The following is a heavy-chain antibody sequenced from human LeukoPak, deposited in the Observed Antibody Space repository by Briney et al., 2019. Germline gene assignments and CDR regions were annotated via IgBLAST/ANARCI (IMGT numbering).Heavy chain of an antibody. D-gene: IGHD3-10*01. CDR2: IWEDGSNI. CDR1: GFTFSTYG. V-gene: IGHV3-33*01. Sequence: GTSLRLSCAASGFTFSTYGMHWVRQAPGKGLECVAGIWEDGSNIYYADSVKGRFIISRDNSKNTLYLQMNSLRAEDTAVYYCARDPGHYGSESSLDYWGQGALVTVSS. CDR3: ARDPGHYGSESSLDY. J-gene: IGHJ4*02.